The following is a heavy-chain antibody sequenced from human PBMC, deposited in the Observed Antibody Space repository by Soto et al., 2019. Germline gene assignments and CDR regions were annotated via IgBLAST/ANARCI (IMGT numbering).Heavy chain of an antibody. CDR1: GFGFSGYS. CDR3: VRVGWGYSYGNGMDG. D-gene: IGHD5-18*01. V-gene: IGHV3-30-3*01. Sequence: QVQLVESGGGVVQPGGSLRLSCLASGFGFSGYSMHWVRQAPGKGLDWVAVIKHDGSEIYYADSVKGRFTTSKDASKNTLHLQMNALRVDDTALYYCVRVGWGYSYGNGMDGWGQGTTVTVFS. CDR2: IKHDGSEI. J-gene: IGHJ6*02.